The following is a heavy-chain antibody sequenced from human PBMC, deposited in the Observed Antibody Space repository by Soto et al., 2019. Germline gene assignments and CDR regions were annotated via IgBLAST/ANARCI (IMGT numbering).Heavy chain of an antibody. Sequence: EVQLVESGGGLVQPGGSLRLSCAASGFTLSSYWMHWVRQAPGKGLVWISRINIDGSSTSYADYVKGRFTISRDNAKNTLYLQVNSLTAEDTAVYYCARSRDGYNLVGDCWGQGTLVTVSS. V-gene: IGHV3-74*01. CDR2: INIDGSST. J-gene: IGHJ4*02. D-gene: IGHD5-12*01. CDR3: ARSRDGYNLVGDC. CDR1: GFTLSSYW.